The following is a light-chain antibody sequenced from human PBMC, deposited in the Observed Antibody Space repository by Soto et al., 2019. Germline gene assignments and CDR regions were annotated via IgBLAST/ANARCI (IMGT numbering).Light chain of an antibody. V-gene: IGLV2-23*02. CDR3: CSYASSSPFYV. J-gene: IGLJ1*01. CDR1: TSDVGNYDL. CDR2: EVS. Sequence: QSVLTQPASVSGSPGQSITISCTGTTSDVGNYDLVSWYQQHPGKAPRLMIYEVSKRPSGVSNRFSGSKSGNTASLTISGLQAEDEADYYCCSYASSSPFYVFGTGTKVTVL.